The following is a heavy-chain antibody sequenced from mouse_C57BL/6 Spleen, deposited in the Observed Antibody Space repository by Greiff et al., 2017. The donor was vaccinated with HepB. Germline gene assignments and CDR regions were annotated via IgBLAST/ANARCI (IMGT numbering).Heavy chain of an antibody. V-gene: IGHV14-1*01. D-gene: IGHD1-1*01. Sequence: EVQLQQSGAELVRPGASVKLSYTASGFNIKDYYMHWVKQRPEQGLEWIGRIDPEDGDTEFAPKFQGKATMTADTSSNTAYLQLSSLTSEDTAVYYCTTRITTVPDYWGQGTTLTVSS. CDR2: IDPEDGDT. CDR1: GFNIKDYY. CDR3: TTRITTVPDY. J-gene: IGHJ2*01.